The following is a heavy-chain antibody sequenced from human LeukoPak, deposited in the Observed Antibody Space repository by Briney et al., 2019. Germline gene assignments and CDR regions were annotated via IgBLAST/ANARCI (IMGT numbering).Heavy chain of an antibody. D-gene: IGHD2-2*01. J-gene: IGHJ4*02. V-gene: IGHV1-8*01. CDR3: ARSHRYCSSTSCSYYFDY. CDR1: RYTFSNYD. CDR2: MSPNSGNT. Sequence: ASVKVSCKASRYTFSNYDINWVRQATGQGLEWMGWMSPNSGNTGYAQKFQGRVTMTRNTSISTAYMELSSLRSEDTAVYYCARSHRYCSSTSCSYYFDYWGQGTLVTVSS.